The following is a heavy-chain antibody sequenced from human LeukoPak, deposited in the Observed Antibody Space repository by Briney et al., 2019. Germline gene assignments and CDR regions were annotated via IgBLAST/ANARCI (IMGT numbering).Heavy chain of an antibody. CDR3: ARGYYDFWSGYRYYFDY. D-gene: IGHD3-3*01. V-gene: IGHV3-30-3*01. J-gene: IGHJ4*02. CDR2: ISYDGSNK. CDR1: GFTFSSYA. Sequence: GGSLRLSCAASGFTFSSYAMRWVRQAPGKGLEWVAVISYDGSNKYYADSVKGRFTISRDNSKNTLYLQMNSLRAEDTAVYYCARGYYDFWSGYRYYFDYWGQGTLVTVSS.